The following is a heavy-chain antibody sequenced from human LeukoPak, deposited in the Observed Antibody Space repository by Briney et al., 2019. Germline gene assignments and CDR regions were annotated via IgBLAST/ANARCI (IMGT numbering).Heavy chain of an antibody. Sequence: GGSLKLSCAASGFTFSDSAMYWVRQASGKGLEWVGRIRSKPHNYATAYAASVKGRFTLSRDDSENTAFLQMSSLRTEDTAVYYCTPVVGDMVFTNAYWGQGTLVTVSS. CDR2: IRSKPHNYAT. CDR3: TPVVGDMVFTNAY. CDR1: GFTFSDSA. V-gene: IGHV3-73*01. J-gene: IGHJ4*02. D-gene: IGHD5/OR15-5a*01.